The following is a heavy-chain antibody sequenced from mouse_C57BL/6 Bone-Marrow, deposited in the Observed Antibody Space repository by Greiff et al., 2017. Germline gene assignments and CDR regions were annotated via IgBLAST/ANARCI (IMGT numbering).Heavy chain of an antibody. CDR1: GYTFTEYT. CDR2: FYPGSGSI. CDR3: ARHEEEVYGNYGFFFDY. J-gene: IGHJ2*01. Sequence: VKLQESGAELVKPGASVKLSCKASGYTFTEYTIHWVKQRSGQGLEWIGWFYPGSGSIKYNEKFKDKATLTADKSSSTVYMELSRLTSEDSAVYFCARHEEEVYGNYGFFFDYWGQGTTLTVSS. D-gene: IGHD2-1*01. V-gene: IGHV1-62-2*01.